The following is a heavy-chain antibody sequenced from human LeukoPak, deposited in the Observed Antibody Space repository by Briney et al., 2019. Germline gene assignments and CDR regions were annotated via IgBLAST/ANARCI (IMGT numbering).Heavy chain of an antibody. CDR3: TRMTAGHDY. V-gene: IGHV4-34*01. Sequence: SETLSLTCAVSGVSFDDYYWSWVRQTPGKGLEWIGEINHSGYTNDSPSLKSRVTLSIDTSRKQFSLNLRSATVADTGIYYCTRMTAGHDYWGQGTLVTVSS. J-gene: IGHJ4*02. D-gene: IGHD2-21*02. CDR1: GVSFDDYY. CDR2: INHSGYT.